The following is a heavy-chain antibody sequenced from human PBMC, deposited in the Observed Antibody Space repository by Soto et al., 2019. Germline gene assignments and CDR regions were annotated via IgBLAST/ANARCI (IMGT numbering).Heavy chain of an antibody. CDR1: GGTFSSYT. D-gene: IGHD2-15*01. J-gene: IGHJ5*02. Sequence: QVQLVQSGAEVKKPGSSVKVSCKASGGTFSSYTISWVRQAPGQGLEWMGRIIPILGIANYAQKFQGRVTITADKSTSTAYMELSSLRSADTAVYYWARGYCSGGSCYPDWFDPWGQGTLVTVSS. CDR3: ARGYCSGGSCYPDWFDP. V-gene: IGHV1-69*02. CDR2: IIPILGIA.